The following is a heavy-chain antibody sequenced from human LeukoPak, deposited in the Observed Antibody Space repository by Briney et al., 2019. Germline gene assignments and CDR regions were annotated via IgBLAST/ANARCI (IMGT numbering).Heavy chain of an antibody. CDR3: AREWGYYFDY. CDR2: INPYNGNT. CDR1: GYTSTSYG. Sequence: ASVKVSCKASGYTSTSYGISWVRQAPGQGLEWMGWINPYNGNTNYAQKLQGRVTMTTDTSTSTAYMELRSLRSDDTAVYYCAREWGYYFDYWGQGTLVTVSS. V-gene: IGHV1-18*01. J-gene: IGHJ4*02. D-gene: IGHD3-16*01.